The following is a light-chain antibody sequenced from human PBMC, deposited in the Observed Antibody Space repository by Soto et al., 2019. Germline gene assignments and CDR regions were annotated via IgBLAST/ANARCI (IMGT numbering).Light chain of an antibody. CDR1: SSDVGTSKY. Sequence: QSALTQPASVSGSPGQSITISCTGTSSDVGTSKYVSWYQQHPSEAPKLMIYDVTNRPSGVSDRFSGSKSGNTASLTISGLQAEDEADYYCSSYTTITPVVFGGGTKLTVL. CDR3: SSYTTITPVV. CDR2: DVT. V-gene: IGLV2-14*01. J-gene: IGLJ2*01.